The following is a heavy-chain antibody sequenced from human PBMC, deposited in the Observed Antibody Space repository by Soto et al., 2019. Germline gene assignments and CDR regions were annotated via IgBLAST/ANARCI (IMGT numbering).Heavy chain of an antibody. J-gene: IGHJ6*03. V-gene: IGHV4-59*08. CDR1: GGSISIYY. CDR3: ARRDGKYYYYYMDV. Sequence: PSETLSLTCTVSGGSISIYYWSWIRQPPGKGLEWIGYIYYSGSTNYNPSLKSRVTISVDTSKNQFSLKLSSVTAADTAVYYCARRDGKYYYYYMDVWGKGTTGTVSS. CDR2: IYYSGST. D-gene: IGHD1-1*01.